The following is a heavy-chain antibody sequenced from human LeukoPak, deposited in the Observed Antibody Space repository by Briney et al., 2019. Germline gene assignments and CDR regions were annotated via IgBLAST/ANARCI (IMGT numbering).Heavy chain of an antibody. CDR3: ARVGTTVVTGGWFDY. Sequence: GGSLRLSCAASGFTFSSYGMHWVRQAPGKGLEWVAVIWYDGSNKYYADSVKGRFTISRENSKNTLYLQMNSLRAEDTAVYYCARVGTTVVTGGWFDYWGQGTLVTVSS. CDR2: IWYDGSNK. D-gene: IGHD4-23*01. J-gene: IGHJ4*02. CDR1: GFTFSSYG. V-gene: IGHV3-33*01.